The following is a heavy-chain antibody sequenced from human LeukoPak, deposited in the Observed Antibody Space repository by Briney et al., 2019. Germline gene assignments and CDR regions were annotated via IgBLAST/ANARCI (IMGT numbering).Heavy chain of an antibody. V-gene: IGHV3-53*05. J-gene: IGHJ5*02. D-gene: IGHD3-3*01. Sequence: GGSLRLSCAASGFTVSSNYMSSVRQPPGKGREWVSVIYSGGSTYYADSVKGRFTISRDNSKNTLYLQANSLRAEDTAVYYSARDLDSWSGYYGPLLFDPWGQGTLVTVSS. CDR2: IYSGGST. CDR1: GFTVSSNY. CDR3: ARDLDSWSGYYGPLLFDP.